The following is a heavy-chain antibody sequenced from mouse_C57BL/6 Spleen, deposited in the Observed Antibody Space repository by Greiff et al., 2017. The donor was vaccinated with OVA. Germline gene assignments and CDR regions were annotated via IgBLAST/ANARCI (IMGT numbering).Heavy chain of an antibody. CDR3: ARHYYGSSYGYFDV. CDR1: GYAFSSSW. CDR2: IYPGDGDT. J-gene: IGHJ1*03. V-gene: IGHV1-82*01. D-gene: IGHD1-1*01. Sequence: VQLVESGPELVKPGASVKISCKASGYAFSSSWMNWVKQRPGKGLEWIGRIYPGDGDTNYNGKFKGKATLTADKSSSTAYMQLSSLTSEDSAVYFCARHYYGSSYGYFDVWGTGTTVTVSS.